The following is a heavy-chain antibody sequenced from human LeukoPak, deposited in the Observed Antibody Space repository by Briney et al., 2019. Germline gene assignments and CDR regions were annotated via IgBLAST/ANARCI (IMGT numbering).Heavy chain of an antibody. D-gene: IGHD3-9*01. CDR2: ISSSGSTI. CDR3: ARADVALTYYYYGMDV. CDR1: GFTFSSYA. J-gene: IGHJ6*02. Sequence: GGSLRLSCAASGFTFSSYAMSWVRQAPGKGLEWVSYISSSGSTIYYADSVKGRFTISRDNAKNSLYLQMNSLRAEDTAVYYCARADVALTYYYYGMDVWGQGTTVTVSS. V-gene: IGHV3-48*04.